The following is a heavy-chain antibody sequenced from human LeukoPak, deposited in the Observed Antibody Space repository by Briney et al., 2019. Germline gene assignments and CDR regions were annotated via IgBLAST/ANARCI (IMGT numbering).Heavy chain of an antibody. J-gene: IGHJ4*02. CDR3: ARWDYDSSGYALYYFDY. Sequence: ASVKVSCKASGYTFSSYAMNWVRQAPGQGLEWMGWINTYTGNPTYAQGFTGRFVFSLDTSVSTAYLQISSLKAEDTAVYYCARWDYDSSGYALYYFDYWGQGTLVTVSS. V-gene: IGHV7-4-1*02. CDR2: INTYTGNP. D-gene: IGHD3-22*01. CDR1: GYTFSSYA.